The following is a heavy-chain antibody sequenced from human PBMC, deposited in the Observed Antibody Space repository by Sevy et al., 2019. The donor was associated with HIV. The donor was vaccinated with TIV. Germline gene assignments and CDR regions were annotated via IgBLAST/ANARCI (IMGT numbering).Heavy chain of an antibody. V-gene: IGHV1-18*01. CDR1: GYTFTSYG. Sequence: ASVKVSCKASGYTFTSYGISWVRQAPGQGLEWMGWISAYNGNTNYAQKLQGRVTMTTDTSTSTDYMELRSLRADDTAVYYCAWEVLSNRYYYYYGIDVWGQGTTVTVSS. CDR3: AWEVLSNRYYYYYGIDV. CDR2: ISAYNGNT. J-gene: IGHJ6*02. D-gene: IGHD4-4*01.